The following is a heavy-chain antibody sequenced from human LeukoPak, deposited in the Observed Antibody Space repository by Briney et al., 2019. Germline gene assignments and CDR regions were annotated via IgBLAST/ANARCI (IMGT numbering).Heavy chain of an antibody. CDR1: GGSISGGRYY. V-gene: IGHV4-61*02. Sequence: SDTLALTCTVSGGSISGGRYYWSWIRQPAGKGLERIGRIYTSESTNYSPSLKSRVTISVDTSKNQLFLTMSYVNAADTAVYYCARYPTYDSSGRHYWGQGTLVTVSS. J-gene: IGHJ4*02. D-gene: IGHD3-22*01. CDR3: ARYPTYDSSGRHY. CDR2: IYTSEST.